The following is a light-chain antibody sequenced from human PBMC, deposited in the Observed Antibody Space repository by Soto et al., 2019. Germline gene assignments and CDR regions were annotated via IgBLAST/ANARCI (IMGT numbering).Light chain of an antibody. Sequence: NFMLTQPHSVSESPGKTVTISCTRSSGSIASNYVQWYQQRPGSAPTTVIYEDNQRPSGVPDRFSGSIDSSSNSASLTISGLKTEDEADYYCQSYYSNSLYVFGTGTKLTVL. CDR3: QSYYSNSLYV. J-gene: IGLJ1*01. CDR1: SGSIASNY. V-gene: IGLV6-57*04. CDR2: EDN.